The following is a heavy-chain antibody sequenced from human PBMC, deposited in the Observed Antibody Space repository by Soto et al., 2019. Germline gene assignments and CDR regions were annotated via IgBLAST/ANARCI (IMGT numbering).Heavy chain of an antibody. CDR3: ARVLAEPPDYYYGMDV. V-gene: IGHV4-30-4*01. D-gene: IGHD1-1*01. CDR1: GGSISSGDYY. CDR2: IYYSGST. J-gene: IGHJ6*02. Sequence: TLSLTCTVSGGSISSGDYYWSWIRQPPGKGLEWIGYIYYSGSTYYNPSLKSRVTISVDTSKNQFSLKLSSVTAADTAVYYCARVLAEPPDYYYGMDVWGQGTTVTVSS.